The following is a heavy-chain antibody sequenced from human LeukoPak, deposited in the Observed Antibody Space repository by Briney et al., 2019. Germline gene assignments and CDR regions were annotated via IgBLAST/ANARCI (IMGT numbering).Heavy chain of an antibody. V-gene: IGHV3-7*01. J-gene: IGHJ4*02. CDR3: ARDRNTDFWSGYYTNYLDY. Sequence: GGSLRLSCADSGFTFSSYAMRWVRPALGEGLEWVANPTQEGTEKYYVDSVKGRFTISRENAKKSLYLQMNSRRAEDTAVYYCARDRNTDFWSGYYTNYLDYWGQGTLVTVSS. CDR2: PTQEGTEK. CDR1: GFTFSSYA. D-gene: IGHD3-3*01.